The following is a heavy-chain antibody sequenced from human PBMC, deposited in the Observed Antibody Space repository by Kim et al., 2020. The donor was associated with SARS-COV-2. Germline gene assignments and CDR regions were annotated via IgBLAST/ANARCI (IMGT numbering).Heavy chain of an antibody. J-gene: IGHJ4*02. CDR2: INHSGST. CDR3: ARRAYSSSWYTRYYFDY. Sequence: SETLSLTCAVYGGSFSGYYWSWIRQPPGKGLEWIGEINHSGSTNYNPSLKSRVTISVDTSKNQFSLKLSSVTAADTAVYYCARRAYSSSWYTRYYFDYWGQGTLVTVSS. D-gene: IGHD6-13*01. V-gene: IGHV4-34*01. CDR1: GGSFSGYY.